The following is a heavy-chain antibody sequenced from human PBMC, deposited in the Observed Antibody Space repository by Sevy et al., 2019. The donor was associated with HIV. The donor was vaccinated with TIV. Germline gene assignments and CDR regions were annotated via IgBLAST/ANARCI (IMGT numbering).Heavy chain of an antibody. CDR2: INHSGST. CDR1: GGSFSGYY. Sequence: SETLSLTCAVYGGSFSGYYWSWIRQPPGKGLEWIGEINHSGSTNSNSSLKSRVTISVDTSKNQFSLKLSSVTAAETAVYYCARLLGAAGTNWIDPWGQGTLVTVSS. J-gene: IGHJ5*02. D-gene: IGHD6-13*01. CDR3: ARLLGAAGTNWIDP. V-gene: IGHV4-34*01.